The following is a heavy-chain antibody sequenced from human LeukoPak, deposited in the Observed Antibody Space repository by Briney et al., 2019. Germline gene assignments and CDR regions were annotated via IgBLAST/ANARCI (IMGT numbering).Heavy chain of an antibody. Sequence: SETLSLTCTVSGGSISSYYWSWIRLPPGKGLEWIGYIYYSGSTNYNPSLKSRVTISVDTSKNQFSLKLSSVTAADTAVYYCAREYYYGSGSFDPWGQGTLVTVSS. CDR1: GGSISSYY. D-gene: IGHD3-10*01. CDR2: IYYSGST. J-gene: IGHJ5*02. CDR3: AREYYYGSGSFDP. V-gene: IGHV4-59*12.